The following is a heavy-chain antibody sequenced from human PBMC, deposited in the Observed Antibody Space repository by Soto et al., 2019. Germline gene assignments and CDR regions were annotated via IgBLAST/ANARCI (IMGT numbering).Heavy chain of an antibody. V-gene: IGHV4-59*01. CDR3: AREPYSSSSVRPFDI. Sequence: SETLSLTCTVSGASISSYYWNWIRQPPGKGLEWIGYIYYNGSANYNPSLKRRLTMSVDTSKNHFSLNLSSVTAADTAVYYCAREPYSSSSVRPFDIWGQGTMVTVSS. CDR1: GASISSYY. CDR2: IYYNGSA. J-gene: IGHJ3*02. D-gene: IGHD6-6*01.